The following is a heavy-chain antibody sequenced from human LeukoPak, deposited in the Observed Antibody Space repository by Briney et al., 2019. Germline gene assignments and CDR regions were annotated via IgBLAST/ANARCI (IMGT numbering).Heavy chain of an antibody. CDR2: ISWDGGST. Sequence: PGGSLRLSCAASGFTFDDYARHWVRQAPGKGLEWVSLISWDGGSTCYADSVKGRFTISRDNSKNSLYLQMNSLRAEDTALYYCAKDTSSYDSSGYYAAAGAFDIWGQGTMVTVSS. V-gene: IGHV3-43D*03. CDR1: GFTFDDYA. CDR3: AKDTSSYDSSGYYAAAGAFDI. D-gene: IGHD3-22*01. J-gene: IGHJ3*02.